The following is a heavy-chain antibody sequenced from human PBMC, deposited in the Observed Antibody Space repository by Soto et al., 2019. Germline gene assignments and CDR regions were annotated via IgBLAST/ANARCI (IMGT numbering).Heavy chain of an antibody. Sequence: SETLSLTCTVSGGSISSYYWSWIRQPPGKGLEWIGYIYYSGSTNYNPSLKSRVTISVDTSKNQFSLKLSSVTAADTAVYYCARTLLGYCISTSCYPSDPQLKDYYYGMDVWGQGTTVTVSS. CDR2: IYYSGST. J-gene: IGHJ6*02. D-gene: IGHD2-2*01. CDR1: GGSISSYY. CDR3: ARTLLGYCISTSCYPSDPQLKDYYYGMDV. V-gene: IGHV4-59*01.